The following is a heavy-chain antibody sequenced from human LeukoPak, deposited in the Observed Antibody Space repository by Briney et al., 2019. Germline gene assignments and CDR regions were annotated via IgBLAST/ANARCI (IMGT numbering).Heavy chain of an antibody. CDR3: ARATVTINWFDP. CDR1: GYTFTSYG. D-gene: IGHD4-17*01. CDR2: INPNSGGT. J-gene: IGHJ5*02. V-gene: IGHV1-2*02. Sequence: ASVKVSCKASGYTFTSYGISWVRQAPGQGLEWMGWINPNSGGTNYAQKFQGRVTMTRDTSISTAYMELSRLRSDDTAVYYCARATVTINWFDPWGQGTLVTVSS.